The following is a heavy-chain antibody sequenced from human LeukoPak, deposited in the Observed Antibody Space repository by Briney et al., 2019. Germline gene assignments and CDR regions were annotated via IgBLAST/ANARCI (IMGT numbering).Heavy chain of an antibody. CDR3: ARDLYYDFWSGYPYYYMDV. D-gene: IGHD3-3*01. V-gene: IGHV1-2*02. CDR2: INPNSGGT. CDR1: GYTFTGRY. J-gene: IGHJ6*03. Sequence: ASVKVSCKASGYTFTGRYMHWVRQAPGQGLEWMGWINPNSGGTNYAQKFQGRVTMTRVTSISTAYMELSRLRSDDTAVYYCARDLYYDFWSGYPYYYMDVWGKGTTVTVSS.